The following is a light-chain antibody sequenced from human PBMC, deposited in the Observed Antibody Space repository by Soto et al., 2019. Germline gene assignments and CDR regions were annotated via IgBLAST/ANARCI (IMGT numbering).Light chain of an antibody. CDR1: SSNIGAGYD. CDR3: QSYDSSLSAWV. J-gene: IGLJ3*02. CDR2: GNT. Sequence: QSVLTQPPSVSGAPGRRITIACTGSSSNIGAGYDVHWYRQLPGTVTKVLIYGNTNRPSGVPDRFSGSKSGTSASLAITGLQAEDEADYYCQSYDSSLSAWVFGGGTKVTVL. V-gene: IGLV1-40*01.